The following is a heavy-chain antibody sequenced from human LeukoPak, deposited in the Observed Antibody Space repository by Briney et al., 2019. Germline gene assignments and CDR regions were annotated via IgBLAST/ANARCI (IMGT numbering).Heavy chain of an antibody. CDR2: IIPIFGTA. CDR3: ARGGLPRSDIVVVPADLLN. Sequence: EASVKVSCKASGGTFSSYAISWVRQAPGQGLEWMGGIIPIFGTANYAQKFQGRVTITADESTSTAYIELSSLRSEDTAVYYCARGGLPRSDIVVVPADLLNWGQGTLVTVSS. CDR1: GGTFSSYA. D-gene: IGHD2-2*01. V-gene: IGHV1-69*13. J-gene: IGHJ4*02.